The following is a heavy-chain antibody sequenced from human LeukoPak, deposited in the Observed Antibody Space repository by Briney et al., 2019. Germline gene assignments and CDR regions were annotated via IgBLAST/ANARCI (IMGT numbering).Heavy chain of an antibody. D-gene: IGHD3-10*01. CDR1: GFTVSNNY. CDR3: ARALTYGSGIVGYYYYYYMDV. V-gene: IGHV3-53*01. Sequence: GGSLRLSCAASGFTVSNNYMSWVRQAPGKGLEWVSVIYGGGSTSYADSVKGRFTISRDNSKNTLYLQMNSLRAEDTAVYYCARALTYGSGIVGYYYYYYMDVWGKGTTVTVSS. J-gene: IGHJ6*03. CDR2: IYGGGST.